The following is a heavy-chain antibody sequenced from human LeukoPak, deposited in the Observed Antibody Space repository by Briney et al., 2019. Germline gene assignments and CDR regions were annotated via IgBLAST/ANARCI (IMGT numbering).Heavy chain of an antibody. CDR2: IKRKTEGGTT. V-gene: IGHV3-15*05. J-gene: IGHJ4*02. CDR3: TSALYSSAWYFDY. Sequence: GRSLRLSCAASGFTCSNAWMSWVRQAPGKGLEWVGRIKRKTEGGTTDYAAPVKGRFSTSRDDSKNMLYLQMNSLKTEDTAVYYCTSALYSSAWYFDYWGQGILVTVSS. D-gene: IGHD6-25*01. CDR1: GFTCSNAW.